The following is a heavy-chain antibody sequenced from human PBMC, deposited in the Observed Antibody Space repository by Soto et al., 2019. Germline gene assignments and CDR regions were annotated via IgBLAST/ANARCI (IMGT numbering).Heavy chain of an antibody. J-gene: IGHJ3*01. V-gene: IGHV3-23*01. D-gene: IGHD4-17*01. CDR3: ARPYGGKIGDAPDL. Sequence: WGSLRISCVASGFTFSSYAMSWVRQVPGKGLEWVSTISDAAGSAYYVDSVKGRFTISRDNSKKTLYLQMNSLRAEDSAVYYCARPYGGKIGDAPDLWGPGTMVTVSS. CDR1: GFTFSSYA. CDR2: ISDAAGSA.